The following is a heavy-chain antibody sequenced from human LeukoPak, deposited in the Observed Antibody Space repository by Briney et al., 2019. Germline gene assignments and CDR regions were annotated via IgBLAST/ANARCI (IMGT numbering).Heavy chain of an antibody. CDR1: GFNLGDRR. CDR2: ISSSGNDM. CDR3: AIMHRYYDGSGYWVQ. J-gene: IGHJ4*02. D-gene: IGHD3-22*01. V-gene: IGHV3-21*05. Sequence: GGSLRLSCTASGFNLGDRRMNWVRQTPGKGLEWLSHISSSGNDMYYAESVKGRFTISRDNAKNSMYLQMNSLRAEDTAVYYCAIMHRYYDGSGYWVQWGQGTLVTVSS.